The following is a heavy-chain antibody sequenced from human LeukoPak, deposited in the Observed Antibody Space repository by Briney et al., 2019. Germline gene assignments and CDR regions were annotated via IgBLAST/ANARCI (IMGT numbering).Heavy chain of an antibody. J-gene: IGHJ4*02. Sequence: SETLSLTCTVSGGSIRSHYWSWVRQPPGKGLEWIGEINHSGSTNYNPSLKSRVTISVDTSKNQFSLKLSSVTAADTAVYYCARGPLDYWGQGTLVTVSS. CDR2: INHSGST. CDR3: ARGPLDY. CDR1: GGSIRSHY. V-gene: IGHV4-34*01.